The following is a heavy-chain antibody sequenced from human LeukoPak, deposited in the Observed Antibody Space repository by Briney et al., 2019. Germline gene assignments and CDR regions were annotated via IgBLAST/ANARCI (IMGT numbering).Heavy chain of an antibody. D-gene: IGHD3-16*01. CDR3: ASWGAPGVARTLLDFDY. V-gene: IGHV3-74*01. Sequence: QPGGSLRLSCAASGFTFSSYWMHWVRQAPGKGLVWVSRINSDGSSTSYADSVKGRFTISRDNAKNTLYLQMNSLRAEDTAVYYCASWGAPGVARTLLDFDYWGQRTLVTVSS. CDR1: GFTFSSYW. CDR2: INSDGSST. J-gene: IGHJ4*02.